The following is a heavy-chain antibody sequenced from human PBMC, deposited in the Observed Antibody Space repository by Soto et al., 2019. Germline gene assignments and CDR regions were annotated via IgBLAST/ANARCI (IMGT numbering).Heavy chain of an antibody. CDR2: ISAHNGNT. CDR3: ARGRYGDY. Sequence: VNRLKSGAEVRKLGPSWRVPCRGPVYGFTPYVTPGGRQAPGQGLEWMAWISAHNGNTNYAQKLQGRVTVTRDTSTSTAYMELRSLRSDDTAVYYCARGRYGDYWGQGALVTVSS. J-gene: IGHJ4*02. D-gene: IGHD1-1*01. V-gene: IGHV1-18*01. CDR1: VYGFTPYV.